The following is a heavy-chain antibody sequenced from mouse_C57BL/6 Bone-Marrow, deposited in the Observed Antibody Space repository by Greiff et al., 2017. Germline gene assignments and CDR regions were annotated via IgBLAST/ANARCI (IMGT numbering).Heavy chain of an antibody. J-gene: IGHJ2*01. D-gene: IGHD1-1*02. CDR3: ARWWLYFDY. CDR1: GYTFTSYW. Sequence: VQLQQPGAELVKPGASVKLSCKASGYTFTSYWMQWVKQRPGQGLEWIGEIDPSDSYTNYNQKFKGKATLTVDTSSSTSYMQLSSLTSEDSAVYYCARWWLYFDYWGQGTTLTVSS. CDR2: IDPSDSYT. V-gene: IGHV1-50*01.